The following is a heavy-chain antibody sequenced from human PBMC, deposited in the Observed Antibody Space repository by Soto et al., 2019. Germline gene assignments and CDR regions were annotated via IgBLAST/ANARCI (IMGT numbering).Heavy chain of an antibody. CDR3: ARRVTDTAMVFYYGMDV. CDR1: GYSFTSYW. V-gene: IGHV5-10-1*01. Sequence: PGESLKISCNGSGYSFTSYWISWVRQMPGKGLEWMGRIDPSDSYTNYSPSFQGHVTISADKSISTAYLQWSSLKASDTAMYYCARRVTDTAMVFYYGMDVWGQGTTVTVS. J-gene: IGHJ6*02. D-gene: IGHD5-18*01. CDR2: IDPSDSYT.